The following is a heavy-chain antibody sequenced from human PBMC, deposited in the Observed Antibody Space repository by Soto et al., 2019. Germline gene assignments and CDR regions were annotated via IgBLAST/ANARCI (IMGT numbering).Heavy chain of an antibody. CDR2: IFPGDSDT. Sequence: PGESLKISCRGSGYTFSTYWLARVRQMPGKGLEWMGIIFPGDSDTIYSPAFQGQVTISADKSSNTAYLQWRSLQASDTAMYYCARQGIRRVCSNDVCRYYLEFWGQGTPVTVCS. V-gene: IGHV5-51*01. D-gene: IGHD2-8*01. CDR3: ARQGIRRVCSNDVCRYYLEF. CDR1: GYTFSTYW. J-gene: IGHJ4*02.